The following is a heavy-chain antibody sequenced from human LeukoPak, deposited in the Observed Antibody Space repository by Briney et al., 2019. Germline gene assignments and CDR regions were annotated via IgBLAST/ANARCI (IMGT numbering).Heavy chain of an antibody. CDR3: ARDLKEYYDILTGAAGDY. V-gene: IGHV1-69*04. Sequence: GASVKVSCKASGGTFSSYAISWVRQAPGQGLEWMGRIIPMLGIANYAQKFQGRVTITADKSTSTAYMELSSLRSEDTAVYYCARDLKEYYDILTGAAGDYWGQGTLVTVSS. J-gene: IGHJ4*02. CDR1: GGTFSSYA. D-gene: IGHD3-9*01. CDR2: IIPMLGIA.